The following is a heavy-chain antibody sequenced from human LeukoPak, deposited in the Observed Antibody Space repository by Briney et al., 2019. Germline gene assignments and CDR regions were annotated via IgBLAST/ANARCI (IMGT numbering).Heavy chain of an antibody. CDR3: ARHGNHVGGIQLWLSLDY. D-gene: IGHD5-18*01. CDR1: GGSISSFY. CDR2: ISYIGST. Sequence: SETLSLTCTVSGGSISSFYWSWIRQPPGKGLEWIGYISYIGSTNYNPSLKSRVTISVDTSKNQFPLKLSSVTAADTAVYYCARHGNHVGGIQLWLSLDYWGQGTLVTVSS. J-gene: IGHJ4*02. V-gene: IGHV4-59*08.